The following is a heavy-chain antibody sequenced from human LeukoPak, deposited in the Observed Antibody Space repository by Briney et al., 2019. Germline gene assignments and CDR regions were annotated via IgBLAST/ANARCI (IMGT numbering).Heavy chain of an antibody. V-gene: IGHV4-34*01. Sequence: SETLSLTCAVYGGSFSGYYWSWIRQPPGEGLEWIGEINHSGSTNYNPSLKSRVTISVDTSKNQFSLKLSSVTAADTAVYYCARDYRSGWLYWGQGTLVTVSS. D-gene: IGHD6-19*01. J-gene: IGHJ4*02. CDR2: INHSGST. CDR1: GGSFSGYY. CDR3: ARDYRSGWLY.